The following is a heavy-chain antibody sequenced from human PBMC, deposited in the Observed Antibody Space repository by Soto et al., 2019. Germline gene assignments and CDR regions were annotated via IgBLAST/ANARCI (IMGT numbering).Heavy chain of an antibody. V-gene: IGHV4-59*01. CDR3: ARSSVTIYWYFDL. D-gene: IGHD4-17*01. J-gene: IGHJ2*01. CDR2: IYYSGST. CDR1: GGSISSYY. Sequence: QVQLQESGPGLVKPSETLSLTCTVSGGSISSYYWSWIRQPPGKGLEWIGYIYYSGSTNYNPSLKSRVTISVDTSKNQFSLKLGSVTAADTAVYYCARSSVTIYWYFDLWGRGTLVTVSS.